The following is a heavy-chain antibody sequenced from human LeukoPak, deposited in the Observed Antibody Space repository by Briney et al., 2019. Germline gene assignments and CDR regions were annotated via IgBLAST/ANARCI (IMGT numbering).Heavy chain of an antibody. CDR1: GGSFSGYY. Sequence: PSETLSLTCAVYGGSFSGYYWSWIRQPPGKGLEWIGEINHSGSTNYNPSLKSRVTISVDTSKNQLYLKMSSVTAADTAVYYCARDYYYWGQGTLVTVSS. D-gene: IGHD3-10*01. V-gene: IGHV4-34*01. CDR2: INHSGST. J-gene: IGHJ4*02. CDR3: ARDYYY.